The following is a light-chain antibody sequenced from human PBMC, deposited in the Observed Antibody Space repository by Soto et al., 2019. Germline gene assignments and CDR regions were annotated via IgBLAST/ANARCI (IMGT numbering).Light chain of an antibody. Sequence: NFMLTQPHSVSESPGKTVTISCTGSSGSIASNHVQWFQQRPGSAPTTVIYDFNQRPSGVPDRFSGSIDSAYNSASLTIAGVNAEDEADYYCQSYNTSTVVFGGGTKLTVL. CDR1: SGSIASNH. CDR3: QSYNTSTVV. V-gene: IGLV6-57*02. CDR2: DFN. J-gene: IGLJ3*02.